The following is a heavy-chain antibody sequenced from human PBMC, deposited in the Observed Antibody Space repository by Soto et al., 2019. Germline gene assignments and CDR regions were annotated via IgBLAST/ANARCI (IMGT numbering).Heavy chain of an antibody. D-gene: IGHD6-19*01. Sequence: GGSLRLSCAASGFTFSSYSMNWVRQAPGKGLEWVSYISSSSSTIYYADSVKGRFTISRDNAKNSLYLQMNSLRDEDTAVYYCARDGTTVAGREPYYYGMDVWGQGTTVTVSS. CDR1: GFTFSSYS. V-gene: IGHV3-48*02. CDR2: ISSSSSTI. J-gene: IGHJ6*02. CDR3: ARDGTTVAGREPYYYGMDV.